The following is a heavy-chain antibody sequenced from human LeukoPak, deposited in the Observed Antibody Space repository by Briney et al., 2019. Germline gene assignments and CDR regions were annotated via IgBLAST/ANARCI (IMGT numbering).Heavy chain of an antibody. Sequence: ASVKVSCKASGYTFSSYYIYWVRQAPGQGLEWVGGINPSGGSTTYAQKCQGRVTMTRDTSTSTVYMELSSLRSEDTAVYYCARDGARSDFDYWGQGTLVTVSS. J-gene: IGHJ4*02. CDR3: ARDGARSDFDY. V-gene: IGHV1-46*01. CDR2: INPSGGST. D-gene: IGHD3-3*01. CDR1: GYTFSSYY.